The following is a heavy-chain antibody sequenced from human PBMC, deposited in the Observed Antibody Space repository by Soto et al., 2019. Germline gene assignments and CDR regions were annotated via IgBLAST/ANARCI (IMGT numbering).Heavy chain of an antibody. V-gene: IGHV2-5*02. J-gene: IGHJ4*02. D-gene: IGHD3-10*01. CDR2: IYRDNDQ. CDR3: VHRQVLNGSGPFH. Sequence: QITLKESGPTLVKPTQTLTLTCTFSGFSLSTSGVGVGWVRQPPGKALEWLALIYRDNDQRYSPSLKSRVTITRDTSKNQVVLTMTNMDPGDKVTYYCVHRQVLNGSGPFHWGQGTLVTVSS. CDR1: GFSLSTSGVG.